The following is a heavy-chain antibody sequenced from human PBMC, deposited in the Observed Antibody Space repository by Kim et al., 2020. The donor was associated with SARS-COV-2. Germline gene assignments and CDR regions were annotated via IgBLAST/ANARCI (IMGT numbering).Heavy chain of an antibody. V-gene: IGHV6-1*01. CDR2: TYYRSKWYY. CDR1: GDRVSSDSAA. D-gene: IGHD5-12*01. J-gene: IGHJ4*02. CDR3: ARDHQYSIDY. Sequence: SQTLSLTCVISGDRVSSDSAAWHWIRQSPSRGLEWLGRTYYRSKWYYDYADSVKSRITINPDTSKNQFSLQLNSVTPEDTAMYYCARDHQYSIDYWGQGTLVTVSS.